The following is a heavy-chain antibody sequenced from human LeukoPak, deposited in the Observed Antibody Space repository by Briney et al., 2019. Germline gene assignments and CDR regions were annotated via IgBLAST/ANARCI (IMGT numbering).Heavy chain of an antibody. CDR1: GFTFSSCA. Sequence: PGGSLRLSCAASGFTFSSCAMSWVRQAPGRGLEWVSVINNSGRTIYYADSVKGRFTISRDNSRNTLHPQMNSLRAEDTAVYFCAKPIYTSGWINSFDSWGQGTLVTVSS. J-gene: IGHJ5*01. CDR3: AKPIYTSGWINSFDS. V-gene: IGHV3-23*01. CDR2: INNSGRTI. D-gene: IGHD6-19*01.